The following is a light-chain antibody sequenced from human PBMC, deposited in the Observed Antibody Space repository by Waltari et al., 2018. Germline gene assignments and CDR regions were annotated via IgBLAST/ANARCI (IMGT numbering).Light chain of an antibody. J-gene: IGKJ3*01. CDR1: QGIGNS. CDR2: RAS. Sequence: DIQMTQSPSSLSAFVGDTVTITCQASQGIGNSLNWYQQKPGKAPKLLIYRASSLQSGIPSRFSGSGSGTDFTLTISSLQPEDFATYYCQQGYSYPFTFGPGTKLDIK. V-gene: IGKV1-NL1*01. CDR3: QQGYSYPFT.